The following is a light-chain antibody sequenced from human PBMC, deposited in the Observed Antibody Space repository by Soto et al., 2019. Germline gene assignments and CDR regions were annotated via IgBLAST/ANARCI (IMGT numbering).Light chain of an antibody. J-gene: IGKJ4*01. CDR2: ASS. V-gene: IGKV1-27*01. CDR3: QQWKSVPLT. CDR1: QDIDRY. Sequence: DIQMTQSPPSLSASIGDRVTITCRASQDIDRYLGWYQQKPGEVPKLLIFASSTLQSGVQSRFSGSGAGTDCTLTISGRQSEGVATYYGQQWKSVPLTFGGGTKGELK.